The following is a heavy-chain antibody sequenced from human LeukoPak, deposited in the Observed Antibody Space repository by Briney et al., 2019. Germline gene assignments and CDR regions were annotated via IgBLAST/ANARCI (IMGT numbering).Heavy chain of an antibody. CDR1: GYTLTELS. D-gene: IGHD3-22*01. CDR2: FDPEDGET. J-gene: IGHJ4*02. V-gene: IGHV1-24*01. CDR3: ATDEDSSGSIGY. Sequence: GASVKVSCKVSGYTLTELSMHWVRQAPGKGLEWTGGFDPEDGETIYAQKFQGRVTMTGDTSTDTAYMELSSLRSEDTAVYYCATDEDSSGSIGYWGQGTLVTVSS.